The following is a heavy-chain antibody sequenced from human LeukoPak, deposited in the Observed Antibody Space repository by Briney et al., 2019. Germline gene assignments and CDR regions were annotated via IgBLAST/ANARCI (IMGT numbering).Heavy chain of an antibody. CDR2: IRSKANSYAT. CDR3: TRTYPTKRGGGYYFDY. D-gene: IGHD3-16*01. CDR1: GFTFSGSA. Sequence: PGGSLRLSCAASGFTFSGSAMHWVRQASGKGLEWVGRIRSKANSYATAYAASVKGRFTISRDDSKNTAYLQMNSLKTEDTAVYYCTRTYPTKRGGGYYFDYWGQGTLVTVSS. V-gene: IGHV3-73*01. J-gene: IGHJ4*02.